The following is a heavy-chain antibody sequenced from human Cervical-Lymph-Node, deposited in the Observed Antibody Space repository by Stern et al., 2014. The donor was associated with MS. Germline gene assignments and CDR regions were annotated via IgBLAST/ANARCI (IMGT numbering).Heavy chain of an antibody. D-gene: IGHD2-2*02. CDR2: ISYDGSNK. CDR1: GFTFSTSG. J-gene: IGHJ4*02. CDR3: ANAAALSCRSPSCYKAFEY. Sequence: VHLVESGGGVVQPGRSLRLSCAASGFTFSTSGMHWVRQAPDKGLDWVAVISYDGSNKYYGDSVKGRFTISRDNSKNTVYLQMNSLRAEDTAVYYCANAAALSCRSPSCYKAFEYWGQGILVTVSS. V-gene: IGHV3-30*18.